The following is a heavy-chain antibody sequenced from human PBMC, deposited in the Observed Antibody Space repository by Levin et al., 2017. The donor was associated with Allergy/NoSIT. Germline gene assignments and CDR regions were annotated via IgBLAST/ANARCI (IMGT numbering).Heavy chain of an antibody. CDR1: GFTFTFYA. D-gene: IGHD2-8*01. J-gene: IGHJ3*02. CDR2: ISPYNGDT. V-gene: IGHV1-18*01. Sequence: ASVKVSCKASGFTFTFYAITWVRQAPGQGLEWMGWISPYNGDTKYAQKLQDRVTMTTDTSTSTAYMELRSLRSDDTDVYYCAREMAETAADTFDIWGQGTMVTVSS. CDR3: AREMAETAADTFDI.